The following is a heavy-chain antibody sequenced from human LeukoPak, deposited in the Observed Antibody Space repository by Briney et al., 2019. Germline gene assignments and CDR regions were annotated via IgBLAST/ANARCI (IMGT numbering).Heavy chain of an antibody. CDR1: GFTFSXXX. V-gene: IGHV3-23*01. Sequence: ASGFTFSXXXXXWXXXAPGXXXXXXXXXSXXGGXXYYADSVKGRFTISRDNSKNTLYLQMNSLRAEDTAVYYCAKDPVPRLAMVNRIVPYYYMDVWGKGTTVTVSS. CDR2: XSXXGGXX. D-gene: IGHD5-18*01. CDR3: AKDPVPRLAMVNRIVPYYYMDV. J-gene: IGHJ6*03.